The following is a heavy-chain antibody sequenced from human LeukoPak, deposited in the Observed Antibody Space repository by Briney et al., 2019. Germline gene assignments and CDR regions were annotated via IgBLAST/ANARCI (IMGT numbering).Heavy chain of an antibody. D-gene: IGHD1-26*01. CDR1: GFTFSSYW. V-gene: IGHV3-7*01. CDR3: ARDVVGSLDY. CDR2: IKGDESAR. Sequence: GGSLRLSCAASGFTFSSYWMAWVRQAPGMGPEWVANIKGDESARHQADSVKGRFTISRDNTRNSLYLQMTNLRGDDTAVYYCARDVVGSLDYWGQGTLVTVSS. J-gene: IGHJ4*02.